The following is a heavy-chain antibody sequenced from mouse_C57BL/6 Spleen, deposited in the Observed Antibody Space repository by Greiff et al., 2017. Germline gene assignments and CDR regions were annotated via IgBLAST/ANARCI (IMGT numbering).Heavy chain of an antibody. V-gene: IGHV2-2*01. D-gene: IGHD2-12*01. J-gene: IGHJ4*01. Sequence: QVQLQQSGPGLVQPSQTLSISCTVSGFSLTSYGVHWVRQTPGKGLEWLGVIWSGGSTDDNAAFISRRSISKDKSKSQVFFKMNSMQADDTAIYDCARNKVTTLYYYAMDYWGQGTSVTVSS. CDR1: GFSLTSYG. CDR2: IWSGGST. CDR3: ARNKVTTLYYYAMDY.